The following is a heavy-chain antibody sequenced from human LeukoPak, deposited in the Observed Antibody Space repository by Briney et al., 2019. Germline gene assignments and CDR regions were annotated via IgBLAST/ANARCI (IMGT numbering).Heavy chain of an antibody. CDR2: IKSKTDGGTT. V-gene: IGHV3-15*01. J-gene: IGHJ4*02. CDR3: TTIQLWLRVRDY. CDR1: GFTFSNAW. D-gene: IGHD5-18*01. Sequence: GGSLRLSCAASGFTFSNAWMSWVRQAPGKGLEWVGRIKSKTDGGTTDYAAPVKGRFTISRDDSKTTLYLQMNSLKTEDTAVYYCTTIQLWLRVRDYWGQGTLVTVSS.